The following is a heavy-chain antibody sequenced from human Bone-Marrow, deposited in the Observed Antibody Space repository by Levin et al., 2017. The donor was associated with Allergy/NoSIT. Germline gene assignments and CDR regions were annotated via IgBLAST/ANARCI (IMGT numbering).Heavy chain of an antibody. CDR2: ISYDGSNK. CDR3: AKEKGGAVDY. D-gene: IGHD2-15*01. J-gene: IGHJ4*02. Sequence: GGSLRLSCAASGFTFSSYGMHWVRQAPGKGLEWVAVISYDGSNKYYADSVKGRFTISRDNSKNTLYLQMNSLRAEDTAVYYCAKEKGGAVDYWGQGTLVTVSS. CDR1: GFTFSSYG. V-gene: IGHV3-30*18.